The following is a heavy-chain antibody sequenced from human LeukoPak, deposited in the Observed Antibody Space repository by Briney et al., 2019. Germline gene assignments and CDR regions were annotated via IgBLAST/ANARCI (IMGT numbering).Heavy chain of an antibody. CDR1: GGSISSYY. J-gene: IGHJ4*02. V-gene: IGHV4-59*08. D-gene: IGHD6-13*01. CDR2: IYYSGST. CDR3: ARQGIAKPFDY. Sequence: SETLSLTCTVSGGSISSYYWSWIRQPPGKGLEWIGYIYYSGSTNYNPSLKSRVTISVDTSKNQFSLKLSSVTAADTAVYYSARQGIAKPFDYWGQGTLVTVSS.